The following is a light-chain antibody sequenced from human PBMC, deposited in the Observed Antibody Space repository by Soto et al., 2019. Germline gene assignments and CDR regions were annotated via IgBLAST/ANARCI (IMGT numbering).Light chain of an antibody. CDR2: DTS. J-gene: IGLJ7*01. CDR3: LLSYSDRRV. Sequence: QTVVTQEPSLTVSPGGTVTLTCDSSTGAVTASHYPFWFQQKPGQAPRTLIVDTSDKSSWTPARFSGSLLGGKDALTLSGAQPEDEAEYYCLLSYSDRRVFGGGTQLTVL. CDR1: TGAVTASHY. V-gene: IGLV7-46*01.